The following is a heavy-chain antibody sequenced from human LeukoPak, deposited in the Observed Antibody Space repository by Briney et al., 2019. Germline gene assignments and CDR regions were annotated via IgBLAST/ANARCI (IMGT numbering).Heavy chain of an antibody. D-gene: IGHD1-1*01. Sequence: GGSLRLSCAASGFTFSSYGMHWVRQAPGKGLEWVAFIRYDGSNKYYADSVKGRFTISRDNSKNTLYLQMNSLRAEDTAVYYCANLGSDLDYYYYYYMDVWGKGTTVTISS. CDR1: GFTFSSYG. J-gene: IGHJ6*03. CDR2: IRYDGSNK. CDR3: ANLGSDLDYYYYYYMDV. V-gene: IGHV3-30*02.